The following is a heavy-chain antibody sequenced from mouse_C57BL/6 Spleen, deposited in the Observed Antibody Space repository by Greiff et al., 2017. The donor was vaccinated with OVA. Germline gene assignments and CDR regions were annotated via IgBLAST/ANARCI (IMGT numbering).Heavy chain of an antibody. CDR2: IRLKSDNYAT. V-gene: IGHV6-3*01. CDR1: GFTFSNYW. Sequence: EVKLMESGGGLVQPGGSMKLSCVASGFTFSNYWMNWVRQSPEKGLEWVAQIRLKSDNYATHYAESVKGRFTISRDDSKSSVYLQMNNLRAEDTGIYYCTYGNYVGEFAYWGQGTLVTVSA. D-gene: IGHD2-1*01. J-gene: IGHJ3*01. CDR3: TYGNYVGEFAY.